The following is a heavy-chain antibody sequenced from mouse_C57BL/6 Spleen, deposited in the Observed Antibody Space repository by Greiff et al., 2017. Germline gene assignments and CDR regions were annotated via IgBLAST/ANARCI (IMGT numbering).Heavy chain of an antibody. Sequence: VKVVESGAELVRPGTSVKVSCKASGYAFTNYVIEWVKQRPGQGLEWIGVISTGSGGTNYNEKLQGKATLTADKSTSTAYMQLRSLTSEDSAVYFCAKHYGSSYDWSFDVWGTGTTVTVSS. D-gene: IGHD1-1*01. CDR1: GYAFTNYV. V-gene: IGHV1-54*01. J-gene: IGHJ1*03. CDR3: AKHYGSSYDWSFDV. CDR2: ISTGSGGT.